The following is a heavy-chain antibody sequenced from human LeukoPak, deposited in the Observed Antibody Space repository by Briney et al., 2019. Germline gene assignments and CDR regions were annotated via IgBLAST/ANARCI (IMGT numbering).Heavy chain of an antibody. CDR3: AIDGGTYDSSGYYYFDY. CDR1: GGSISSSSYY. D-gene: IGHD3-22*01. J-gene: IGHJ4*02. V-gene: IGHV4-39*07. CDR2: IYYSGST. Sequence: SETLSLTCTVSGGSISSSSYYWGWIRQPPGKGLEWIGSIYYSGSTYYNPSLKSRVTISVDTSKNQFSLKLSSVTAADTAVYYCAIDGGTYDSSGYYYFDYWGQGTLVTVSS.